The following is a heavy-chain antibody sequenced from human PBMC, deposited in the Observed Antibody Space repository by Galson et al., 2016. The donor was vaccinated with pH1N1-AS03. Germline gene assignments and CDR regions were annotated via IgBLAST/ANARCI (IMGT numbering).Heavy chain of an antibody. D-gene: IGHD6-13*01. CDR3: AREGAAADPDDS. CDR2: IYHRGST. V-gene: IGHV4-38-2*02. CDR1: GYSISSGYY. J-gene: IGHJ4*02. Sequence: ETLSLTCAVSGYSISSGYYWGWIRQPPGKGLEWIGSIYHRGSTYYNPSLKSRITISVDTSKNQFSLSLYSVTAADTAVYYCAREGAAADPDDSWGQGTLVTVSS.